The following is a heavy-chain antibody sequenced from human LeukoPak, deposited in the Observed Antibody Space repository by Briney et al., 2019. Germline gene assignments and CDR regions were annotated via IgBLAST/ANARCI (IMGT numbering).Heavy chain of an antibody. Sequence: GGSLRLSCAGSGFTFSNYGMHWVRQAPGKGLEWVSAIDGGGADTLYADSVMGRFTISRDNSKNAVYLQMNSLRAEDTAVYYCAKCIVATNYYYYYMDVWGKGTTVTVSS. J-gene: IGHJ6*03. V-gene: IGHV3-23*01. D-gene: IGHD5-12*01. CDR3: AKCIVATNYYYYYMDV. CDR2: IDGGGADT. CDR1: GFTFSNYG.